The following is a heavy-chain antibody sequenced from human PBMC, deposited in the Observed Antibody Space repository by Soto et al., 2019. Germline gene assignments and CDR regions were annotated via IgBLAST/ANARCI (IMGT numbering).Heavy chain of an antibody. D-gene: IGHD1-26*01. CDR3: AKEFQWELHAFDI. J-gene: IGHJ3*02. V-gene: IGHV3-30*02. Sequence: GGSLRLSCAASGFTFSTYGMHGVRQAPGKGLEWVAVMGNDGITTFYADSVKGRFTISRDNSKNTLFLQMNSLRADDTAVYYCAKEFQWELHAFDIWGQGTMVTVSS. CDR1: GFTFSTYG. CDR2: MGNDGITT.